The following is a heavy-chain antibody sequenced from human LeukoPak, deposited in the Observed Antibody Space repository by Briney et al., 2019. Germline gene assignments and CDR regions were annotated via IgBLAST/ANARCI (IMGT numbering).Heavy chain of an antibody. CDR1: GYSFTGHY. Sequence: GASVKVSCKASGYSFTGHYVHWVRQAPGQGLEWMGWIDPKNDDTNIAQKFRGRVTMTRDTSNNTVCMDLSALISDDTAVYYCARDRATSSDWFGRDDFDYWGQGTLVTVSS. CDR3: ARDRATSSDWFGRDDFDY. J-gene: IGHJ4*02. D-gene: IGHD6-19*01. V-gene: IGHV1-2*02. CDR2: IDPKNDDT.